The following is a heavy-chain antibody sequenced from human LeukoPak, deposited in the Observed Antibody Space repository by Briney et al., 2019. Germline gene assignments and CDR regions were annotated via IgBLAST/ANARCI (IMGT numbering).Heavy chain of an antibody. CDR3: ARRLFGDADAFDI. Sequence: GESLKISCKGSGYSFTSYWIGWVRQLPGKGLEWMGIIYPGDSDTRYSPSSQGQVTISADKSISTAYLQWSSLKASDTAMYYCARRLFGDADAFDIWGQGTMVTVSS. V-gene: IGHV5-51*01. CDR2: IYPGDSDT. D-gene: IGHD3-10*01. CDR1: GYSFTSYW. J-gene: IGHJ3*02.